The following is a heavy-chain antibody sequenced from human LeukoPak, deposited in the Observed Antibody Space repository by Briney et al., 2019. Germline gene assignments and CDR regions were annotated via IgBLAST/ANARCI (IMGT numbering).Heavy chain of an antibody. J-gene: IGHJ5*02. Sequence: PSETLSLTCTVSGGSISSQYWSWIRQPPGKGLEWIGYIYYSGSTNYNPSLKSRVTISVDTSKNQFSLKLSSVTAADTAVYYCARESGSWFDPWGQGTLVTVSS. D-gene: IGHD3-22*01. CDR1: GGSISSQY. V-gene: IGHV4-59*11. CDR3: ARESGSWFDP. CDR2: IYYSGST.